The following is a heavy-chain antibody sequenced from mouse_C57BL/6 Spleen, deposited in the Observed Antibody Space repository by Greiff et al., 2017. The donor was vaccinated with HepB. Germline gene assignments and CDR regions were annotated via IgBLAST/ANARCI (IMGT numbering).Heavy chain of an antibody. V-gene: IGHV2-2*01. Sequence: QVQLQQSGPGLVQPSQSLSITCTVSGFSLTSYGVHWVRQSPGKGLEWLGVIWSGGSTDNNAAFISSMSISKDNSKSQVFFKMNSLQADDTAIYCCARDDYDWYFDVWGTGTTVTVSS. CDR2: IWSGGST. J-gene: IGHJ1*03. D-gene: IGHD2-4*01. CDR1: GFSLTSYG. CDR3: ARDDYDWYFDV.